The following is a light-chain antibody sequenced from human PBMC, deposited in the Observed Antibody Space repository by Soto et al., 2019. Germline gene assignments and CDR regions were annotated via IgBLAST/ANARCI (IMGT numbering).Light chain of an antibody. CDR2: GNR. V-gene: IGLV1-40*01. J-gene: IGLJ3*02. CDR1: TSNLGAGYD. CDR3: QAYDYTLTASV. Sequence: QSVLTQPPSVSGAPGQRVTLSCTGNTSNLGAGYDVHWYQQLPGAAPKLVIFGNRNRPSGVTERFSGSKSGTSASLAITGLQAEDEADYYCQAYDYTLTASVFGGGTKRTVL.